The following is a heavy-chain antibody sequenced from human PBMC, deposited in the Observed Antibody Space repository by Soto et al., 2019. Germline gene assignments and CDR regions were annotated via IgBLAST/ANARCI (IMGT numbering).Heavy chain of an antibody. D-gene: IGHD3-3*01. CDR2: ITPGGSA. Sequence: QVQLQQRGAGLLKPSETLSLTCGVYGGSLSGYYWSWIRQLPGKGLEWIGEITPGGSAAYHPSLRRRAAISLDTSNNQISLEMNSVTVADTGVYYCARGRGWRWTPPWGQGTLVTVSS. V-gene: IGHV4-34*01. CDR3: ARGRGWRWTPP. J-gene: IGHJ4*02. CDR1: GGSLSGYY.